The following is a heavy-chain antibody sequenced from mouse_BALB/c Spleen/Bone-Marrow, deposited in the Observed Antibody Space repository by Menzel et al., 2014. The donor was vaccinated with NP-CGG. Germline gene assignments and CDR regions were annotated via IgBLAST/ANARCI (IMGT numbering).Heavy chain of an antibody. J-gene: IGHJ4*01. D-gene: IGHD2-14*01. Sequence: EVQLVESGPGLVKPSQSLSLTCTVTGYSITSDYAWNWIQQFPGNKLEWMGYISYSGSTSYNPSLKSRVSITRDTSKNQFFLQLNSVTTEDTATYYCARGGYDDAMDYWGQGTSVTVSS. V-gene: IGHV3-2*02. CDR1: GYSITSDYA. CDR3: ARGGYDDAMDY. CDR2: ISYSGST.